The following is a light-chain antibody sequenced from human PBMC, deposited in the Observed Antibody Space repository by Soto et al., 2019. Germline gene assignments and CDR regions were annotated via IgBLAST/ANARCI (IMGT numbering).Light chain of an antibody. Sequence: EIVLTQSPGTLSLSPGERATLSCRASQSVSSSYLAWYQRKPGQAPRLLIYGASSRATGIPDRFSGSGSGTDFTLTISRLEPEDFAVYYCQQYGGSPWTFGQGTKVDIK. CDR1: QSVSSSY. CDR2: GAS. V-gene: IGKV3-20*01. CDR3: QQYGGSPWT. J-gene: IGKJ1*01.